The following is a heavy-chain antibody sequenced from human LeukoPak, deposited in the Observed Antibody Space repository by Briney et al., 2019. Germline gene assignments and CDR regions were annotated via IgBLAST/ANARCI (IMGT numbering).Heavy chain of an antibody. CDR1: GFTFSSYS. V-gene: IGHV3-21*01. Sequence: PGGSLRLSCAASGFTFSSYSMNWVRQAPGKGLEWVSSISSSSSYIYYADSVKGRFTISSDNAKNSLYLQMNSLRAEDTAVYYCARDYGIAAAGTNDYWGQGTLVTVSS. D-gene: IGHD6-13*01. J-gene: IGHJ4*02. CDR3: ARDYGIAAAGTNDY. CDR2: ISSSSSYI.